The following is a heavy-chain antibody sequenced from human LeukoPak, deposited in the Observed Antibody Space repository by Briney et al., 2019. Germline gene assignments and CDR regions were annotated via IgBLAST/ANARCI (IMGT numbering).Heavy chain of an antibody. D-gene: IGHD3-3*01. CDR2: MNPNSGNT. CDR1: GYTFTSYE. V-gene: IGHV1-8*03. J-gene: IGHJ4*02. Sequence: ASVKVSCKASGYTFTSYEINWVRQATGQGLEWMGWMNPNSGNTGYAQKFQGRVTITRNTSISTAYMELSSLRSEDTAVYYCARGFSRMEWDQDYWGQGTLVTVSS. CDR3: ARGFSRMEWDQDY.